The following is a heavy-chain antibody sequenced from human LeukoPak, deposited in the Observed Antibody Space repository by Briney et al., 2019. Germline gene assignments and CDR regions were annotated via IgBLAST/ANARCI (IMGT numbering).Heavy chain of an antibody. D-gene: IGHD1/OR15-1a*01. J-gene: IGHJ3*02. V-gene: IGHV3-48*01. CDR2: ISSSSSTI. Sequence: PGGSLRLSCAASGFTFSSYSMNWVRQAPGKGLEWVSYISSSSSTIYYADSVKGRFTISRDNSKNTLYLQMNSLRAEDTAVYYCAKPWNSLSPKDAFDIWGQGTMVTVSS. CDR3: AKPWNSLSPKDAFDI. CDR1: GFTFSSYS.